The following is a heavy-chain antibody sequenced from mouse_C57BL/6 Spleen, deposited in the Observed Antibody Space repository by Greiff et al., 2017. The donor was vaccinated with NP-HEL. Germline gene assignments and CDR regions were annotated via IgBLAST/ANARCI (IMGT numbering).Heavy chain of an antibody. CDR3: VRERGYYDYDEAMDY. J-gene: IGHJ4*01. V-gene: IGHV10-3*01. CDR1: GFTFNTYA. Sequence: VQLKESGGGLVQPKGSLKLSCAASGFTFNTYAMHWVRQAPGKGLEWVARIRSKSSNYATYYADSVKDRFAISRDDSQSMLYLQMNNLKTEDTAMYYWVRERGYYDYDEAMDYWGQGTSVTVSS. CDR2: IRSKSSNYAT. D-gene: IGHD2-4*01.